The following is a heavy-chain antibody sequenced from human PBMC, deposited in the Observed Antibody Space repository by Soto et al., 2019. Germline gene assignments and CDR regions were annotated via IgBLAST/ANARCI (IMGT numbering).Heavy chain of an antibody. CDR3: ARRVIYGSGSSSGNAFDI. J-gene: IGHJ3*02. D-gene: IGHD3-10*01. Sequence: SETLSLTCTVPGGSISSYYWSWIRQPPGKGLEWIGYIYYSGSTNYNPSLKSRVTISVDTSKNQFSLKLSSVTAADTAVYYCARRVIYGSGSSSGNAFDIWGQGTMVTVSS. CDR2: IYYSGST. CDR1: GGSISSYY. V-gene: IGHV4-59*01.